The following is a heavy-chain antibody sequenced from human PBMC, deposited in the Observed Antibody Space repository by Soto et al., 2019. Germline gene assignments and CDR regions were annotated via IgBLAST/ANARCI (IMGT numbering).Heavy chain of an antibody. CDR2: ISYDGSNK. Sequence: QVQLVESGGGVVQPGRSLRLSCAASGFTFSSYGMHWVRQAPGKGLEWVAVISYDGSNKYYADSVKGRFTISRDNSKNTLYLQMNSLRAEETAVYYCAKGKGGTTGTTVYFDYWGQGTLVTVSS. CDR3: AKGKGGTTGTTVYFDY. D-gene: IGHD1-1*01. J-gene: IGHJ4*02. V-gene: IGHV3-30*18. CDR1: GFTFSSYG.